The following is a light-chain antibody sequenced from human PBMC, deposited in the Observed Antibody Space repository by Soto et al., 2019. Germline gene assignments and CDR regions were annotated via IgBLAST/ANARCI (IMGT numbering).Light chain of an antibody. CDR2: EAS. CDR1: QSVSTF. Sequence: EIVLTQSPATLSLSPGERATLSCRASQSVSTFLAWYQQKPGQAPRLLIYEASNRATGIPARFSGSGSGTDFTLTISSLEPEDFAVYYCQQRSNWPPTFGQGTKVELK. J-gene: IGKJ1*01. V-gene: IGKV3-11*01. CDR3: QQRSNWPPT.